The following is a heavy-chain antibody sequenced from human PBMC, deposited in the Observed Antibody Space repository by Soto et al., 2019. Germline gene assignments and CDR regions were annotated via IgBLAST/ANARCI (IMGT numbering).Heavy chain of an antibody. CDR2: ISGSGGST. V-gene: IGHV3-23*01. J-gene: IGHJ6*02. Sequence: PGGSLRLSCAASGFTFSSYAMSWVRQAPGKGLEWVSAISGSGGSTYYADSAKGRFTISRDNSKNTLYLQMNSLRAEDTAVYYCAKDRRGVAMVRGFIPVVVFGMDYWGQGTTVTVSS. CDR1: GFTFSSYA. CDR3: AKDRRGVAMVRGFIPVVVFGMDY. D-gene: IGHD3-10*01.